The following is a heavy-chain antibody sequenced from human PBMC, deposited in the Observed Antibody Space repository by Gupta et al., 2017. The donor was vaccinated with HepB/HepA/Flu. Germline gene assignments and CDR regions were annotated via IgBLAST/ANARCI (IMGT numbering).Heavy chain of an antibody. CDR3: VRIADGGDGWIYYFDY. CDR1: GDSISSNNW. J-gene: IGHJ4*02. D-gene: IGHD2-21*02. CDR2: IYRSGST. Sequence: QVQLQESGPGLVKPSGTLSLTCAVSGDSISSNNWWSWVRQPPGKGLEWIGEIYRSGSTNYNPSLKSRVTISVDKSKNQFSLTLSSVTAADTAVYYCVRIADGGDGWIYYFDYWGQGILVTVSS. V-gene: IGHV4-4*02.